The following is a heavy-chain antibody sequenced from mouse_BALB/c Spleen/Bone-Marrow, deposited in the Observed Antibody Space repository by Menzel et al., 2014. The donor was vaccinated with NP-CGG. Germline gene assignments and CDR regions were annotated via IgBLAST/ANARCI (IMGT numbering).Heavy chain of an antibody. J-gene: IGHJ2*01. V-gene: IGHV2-9-2*01. Sequence: QVQPQQSGPGLVAPSQSLSITCTVSGFSLTSYDISWIRQPPGKGLEWLGVIWTGGGTNYNSAFMSRLSISKDNSKSXVFIKMNSLQTDDTAIYYCVRHYYGYDFDYWGQGTTLTVSS. CDR3: VRHYYGYDFDY. CDR1: GFSLTSYD. D-gene: IGHD1-2*01. CDR2: IWTGGGT.